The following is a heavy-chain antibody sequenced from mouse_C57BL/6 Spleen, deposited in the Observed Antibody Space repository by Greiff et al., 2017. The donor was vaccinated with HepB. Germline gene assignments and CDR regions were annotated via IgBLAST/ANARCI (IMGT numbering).Heavy chain of an antibody. CDR1: GFTFSSYA. V-gene: IGHV5-4*01. D-gene: IGHD1-1*01. CDR2: ISDGGSYT. Sequence: EVQGVESGGGLVKPGGSLKLSCAASGFTFSSYAMSWVRQTPEKRLEWVATISDGGSYTYDPDNVKGRFTISRDNAKNNLYLQMSHLKSEDTAMYYCARAPYGSDWYFDVWGTGTTVTVSS. J-gene: IGHJ1*03. CDR3: ARAPYGSDWYFDV.